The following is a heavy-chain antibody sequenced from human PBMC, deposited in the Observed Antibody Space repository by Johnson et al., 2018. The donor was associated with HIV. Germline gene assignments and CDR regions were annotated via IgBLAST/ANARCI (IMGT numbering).Heavy chain of an antibody. V-gene: IGHV3-30*04. J-gene: IGHJ3*02. CDR1: GFTFSSYA. D-gene: IGHD3-10*01. CDR3: AKDRIMVRGVIGAFEI. CDR2: IQQDGSDT. Sequence: QVQLVESGGGVVQPGRSLRLSCAASGFTFSSYAMHWVRQAPGKGLEWVANIQQDGSDTYYVDSVKGRFTISRDNSKNTLYLQMNSLRAEDTAGYYCAKDRIMVRGVIGAFEIWGQGTMVTVSS.